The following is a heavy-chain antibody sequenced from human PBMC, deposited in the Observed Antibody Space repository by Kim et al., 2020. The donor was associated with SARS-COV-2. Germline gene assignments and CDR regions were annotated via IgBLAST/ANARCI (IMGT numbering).Heavy chain of an antibody. J-gene: IGHJ3*02. CDR1: GFTFSSYS. D-gene: IGHD3-22*01. V-gene: IGHV3-48*02. CDR3: ARDDYYYDSSGYYEGAFDI. CDR2: ISSSSSTI. Sequence: GGSLRLSCAASGFTFSSYSMNWVRQAPGKGLEWVSYISSSSSTIYYADSVKGRFTISRDNAKNSLYLQMNSLRDEDTAVYYCARDDYYYDSSGYYEGAFDIWGQGTMVTVSS.